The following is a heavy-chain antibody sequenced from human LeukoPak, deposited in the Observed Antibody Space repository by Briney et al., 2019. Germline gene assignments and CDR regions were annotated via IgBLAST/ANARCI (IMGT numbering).Heavy chain of an antibody. V-gene: IGHV3-21*01. D-gene: IGHD2-15*01. CDR2: ISSSSSYI. J-gene: IGHJ6*02. Sequence: GGSLRLSCAASGFTFSSYSMNWVRQAPGKGPEWVSSISSSSSYIYYADSVKGRFTISRDNAKNSLYLQMNSLRAEDTAVYYCAREDVVVAAMLYYYYGMGVWGQGTTVTVSS. CDR1: GFTFSSYS. CDR3: AREDVVVAAMLYYYYGMGV.